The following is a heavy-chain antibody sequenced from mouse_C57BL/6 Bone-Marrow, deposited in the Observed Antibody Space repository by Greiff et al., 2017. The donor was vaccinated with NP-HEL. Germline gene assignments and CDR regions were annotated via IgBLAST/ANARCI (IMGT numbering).Heavy chain of an antibody. V-gene: IGHV1-85*01. J-gene: IGHJ4*01. D-gene: IGHD2-3*01. Sequence: VKLMESGPELVKPGASVKLSCKASGYTFTSYDINWVKQRPGQGLEWIGWIYPRDGSTKYNEKFKGKATLTVDTSSSTAYMELHSLTSEDSAVYFCARSRDGYYSYYAMDYWGQGTSVTVSS. CDR1: GYTFTSYD. CDR2: IYPRDGST. CDR3: ARSRDGYYSYYAMDY.